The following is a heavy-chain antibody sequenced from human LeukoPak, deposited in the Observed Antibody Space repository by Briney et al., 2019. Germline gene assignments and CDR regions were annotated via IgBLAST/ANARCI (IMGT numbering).Heavy chain of an antibody. CDR3: AREEAGEIAAPLDV. D-gene: IGHD6-13*01. V-gene: IGHV1-2*02. CDR2: INPNSGGT. Sequence: ASVKVSCKASGYTFTGYYMHWVRQAPGQGLEWMVWINPNSGGTNYAQKFQGRVTMTRDTSISTAYMELSRLRSDDTAVYYCAREEAGEIAAPLDVWGKGTTVTVSS. J-gene: IGHJ6*04. CDR1: GYTFTGYY.